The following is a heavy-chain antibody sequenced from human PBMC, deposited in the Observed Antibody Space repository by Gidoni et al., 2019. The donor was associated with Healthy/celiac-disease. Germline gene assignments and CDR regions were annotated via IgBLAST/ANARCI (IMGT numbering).Heavy chain of an antibody. CDR1: GFTFSSYA. V-gene: IGHV3-23*01. D-gene: IGHD6-6*01. J-gene: IGHJ4*02. CDR2: ISGSGGST. CDR3: AKDGASIAARPDYFDY. Sequence: EVQLLESGGGLVQPGGSLRLSCAASGFTFSSYAMSWVRQAPGKGLEWVSAISGSGGSTYYADSVKGRFTISRDNSKNTLYLQMNSLRAEDTAVYYCAKDGASIAARPDYFDYWGQGTLVTVSS.